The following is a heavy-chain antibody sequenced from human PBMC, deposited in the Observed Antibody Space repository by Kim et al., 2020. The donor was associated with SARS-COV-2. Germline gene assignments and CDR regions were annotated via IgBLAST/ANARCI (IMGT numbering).Heavy chain of an antibody. CDR3: ARSERIQLWANYYYYGMDV. J-gene: IGHJ6*02. D-gene: IGHD5-18*01. V-gene: IGHV3-11*06. Sequence: RFTISRDNAKNSLYLQMNSLRAEDTAVYYCARSERIQLWANYYYYGMDVWGQGTTVTVSS.